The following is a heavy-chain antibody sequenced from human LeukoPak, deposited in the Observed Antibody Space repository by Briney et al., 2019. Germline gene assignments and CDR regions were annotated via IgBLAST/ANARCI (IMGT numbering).Heavy chain of an antibody. CDR2: VSGSGGST. CDR1: GFTFSSYA. D-gene: IGHD2/OR15-2a*01. Sequence: GGSLRLSCAASGFTFSSYAMSWVRQAPGKGLEWVSSVSGSGGSTYYADSVKGRFTISRDNYKRTLYLQMNSLIAEDTAVYYCAKDLSPGNYWGQGTLVTVSS. J-gene: IGHJ4*02. V-gene: IGHV3-23*01. CDR3: AKDLSPGNY.